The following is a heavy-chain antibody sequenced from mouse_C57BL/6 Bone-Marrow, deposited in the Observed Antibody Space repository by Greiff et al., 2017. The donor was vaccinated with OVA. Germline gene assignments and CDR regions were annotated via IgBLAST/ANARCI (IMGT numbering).Heavy chain of an antibody. D-gene: IGHD2-13*01. CDR2: INPNNGGT. CDR3: ARCGDTDY. CDR1: GYTFTDYY. J-gene: IGHJ4*01. V-gene: IGHV1-26*01. Sequence: EVQLQQPGPELVKPGASVKLSCKASGYTFTDYYMNWVKQSHGKSLEWIGDINPNNGGTSYNQKFKGKATLTVDKSSSTAYMELRSLPSADSAVYCGARCGDTDYWGQGTSVTGSS.